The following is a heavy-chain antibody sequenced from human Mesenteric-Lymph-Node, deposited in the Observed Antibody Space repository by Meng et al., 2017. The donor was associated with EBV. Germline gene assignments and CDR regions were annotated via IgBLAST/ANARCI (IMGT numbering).Heavy chain of an antibody. D-gene: IGHD3-22*01. CDR3: RYYYDSSGYSLDY. J-gene: IGHJ4*02. V-gene: IGHV4-34*01. Sequence: QGQLQQWGAGLLQPSATLSLTCAVYGGSFSGYYWSWIRQPPGKGLEWIGEINHSGSTNYNPSLKSRVTISVDTSKNQFSLKLSSVTAADTAVYYCRYYYDSSGYSLDYWGQGTLVTVSS. CDR2: INHSGST. CDR1: GGSFSGYY.